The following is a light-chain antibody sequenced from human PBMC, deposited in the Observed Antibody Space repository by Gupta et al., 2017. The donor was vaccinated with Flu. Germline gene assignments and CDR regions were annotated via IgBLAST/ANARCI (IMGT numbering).Light chain of an antibody. J-gene: IGLJ3*02. V-gene: IGLV3-1*01. CDR1: KLGDKY. CDR2: QDS. CDR3: QAWDSSTANWV. Sequence: GDKLGDKYACWYQQKPGQSPVLVIYQDSKRPPGIPERFSGSNSGNTATLTISGTQAMDEADYYCQAWDSSTANWVFGGGTKLTVL.